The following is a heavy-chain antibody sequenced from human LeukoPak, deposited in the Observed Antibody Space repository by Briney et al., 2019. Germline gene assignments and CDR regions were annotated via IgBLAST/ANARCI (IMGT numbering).Heavy chain of an antibody. Sequence: SETLSLTCAVYGGSFSGYYWSWIRQPPGKGLEWIGEINHSGSTNYNPSLKSRVTISVDTSKNQFSLKLSSVTAADTAVYYCARFPPHSRAAAAGTLYHRGAFDIWGQGTMVTDSS. CDR3: ARFPPHSRAAAAGTLYHRGAFDI. V-gene: IGHV4-34*01. CDR1: GGSFSGYY. J-gene: IGHJ3*02. CDR2: INHSGST. D-gene: IGHD6-13*01.